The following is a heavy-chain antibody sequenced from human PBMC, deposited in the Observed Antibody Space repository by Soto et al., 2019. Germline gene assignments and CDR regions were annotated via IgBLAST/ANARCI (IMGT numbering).Heavy chain of an antibody. CDR3: ATDGGFCTGGSCN. D-gene: IGHD2-15*01. CDR1: GYTFTSYG. J-gene: IGHJ4*02. CDR2: ISAFNGNT. V-gene: IGHV1-18*01. Sequence: ASVKVSCKASGYTFTSYGISWVRQASGQGLEWMGWISAFNGNTNYAQKFKGRVTMTTDKSTSTAYVEVKSLRSDDTAVYYCATDGGFCTGGSCNWGQGTLVTVSS.